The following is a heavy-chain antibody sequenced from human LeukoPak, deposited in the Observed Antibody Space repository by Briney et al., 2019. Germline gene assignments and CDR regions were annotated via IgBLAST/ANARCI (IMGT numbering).Heavy chain of an antibody. D-gene: IGHD3-10*01. V-gene: IGHV5-51*01. CDR2: IYPGDSDT. CDR3: ATTMVRGVKPEYFQH. Sequence: GESLKISCKGSGDTFTTYWIAWVRQMPGKGLEWMGLIYPGDSDTRYSPSFQGQVTISADKSISTAYLQWSSLKASDTAMYYCATTMVRGVKPEYFQHWGQGTLVTVSS. J-gene: IGHJ1*01. CDR1: GDTFTTYW.